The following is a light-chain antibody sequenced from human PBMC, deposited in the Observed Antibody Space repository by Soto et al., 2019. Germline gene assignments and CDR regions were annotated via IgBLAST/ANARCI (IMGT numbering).Light chain of an antibody. J-gene: IGLJ1*01. CDR2: EVS. CDR3: SSYAGSNNYV. V-gene: IGLV2-8*01. Sequence: SALTQPPSASGSPGQSVTISCTGTSSDVGGYNSVSWYQHHPGKAPKLMIYEVSKRPSGVPDRFSGSKSANTASLTVSGLLAEDEADYYCSSYAGSNNYVFGTGTKVTVL. CDR1: SSDVGGYNS.